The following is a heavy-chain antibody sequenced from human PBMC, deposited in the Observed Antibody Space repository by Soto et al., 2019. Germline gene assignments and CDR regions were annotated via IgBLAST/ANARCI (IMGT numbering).Heavy chain of an antibody. J-gene: IGHJ4*02. V-gene: IGHV3-30-3*01. CDR3: ARDRELLDFFDY. CDR1: GFTFSSYA. Sequence: GGSLRLSCAASGFTFSSYAMHWVRKAPGKGLEWVAVISYDGSNKYYADSVKGRFTISRDNSKNTLYLQMNSLRAEDTAVYYCARDRELLDFFDYWGQGTLVTVSS. CDR2: ISYDGSNK. D-gene: IGHD1-26*01.